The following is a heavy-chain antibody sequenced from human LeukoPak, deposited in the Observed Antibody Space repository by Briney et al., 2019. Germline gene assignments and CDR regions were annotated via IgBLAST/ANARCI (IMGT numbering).Heavy chain of an antibody. Sequence: SETLSLTCTVSGYSISSGYYWGWIRQPPGKGLEWIGSIYHSGSTYYNPSLKSRVTISVDTSKNQFSLKLSSVTAADTAVYYCARDRWRGGGSSWYVYWGQGTLITVSS. CDR3: ARDRWRGGGSSWYVY. V-gene: IGHV4-38-2*02. CDR2: IYHSGST. J-gene: IGHJ4*02. D-gene: IGHD6-13*01. CDR1: GYSISSGYY.